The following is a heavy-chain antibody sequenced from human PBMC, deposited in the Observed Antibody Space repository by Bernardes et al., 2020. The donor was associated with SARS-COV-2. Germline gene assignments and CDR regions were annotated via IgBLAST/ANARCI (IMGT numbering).Heavy chain of an antibody. V-gene: IGHV4-34*12. CDR2: VIDTGSA. CDR1: EGSFEASF. J-gene: IGHJ5*02. CDR3: ARRRIGVTLWSDT. D-gene: IGHD6-19*01. Sequence: LSPTRSANEGSFEASFGSCIRPSAANGREFMGEVIDTGSANYNPSLKRRVILSADKSKRQFSLSLTSLTAADTGLYYCARRRIGVTLWSDTWGQGIRVTVSS.